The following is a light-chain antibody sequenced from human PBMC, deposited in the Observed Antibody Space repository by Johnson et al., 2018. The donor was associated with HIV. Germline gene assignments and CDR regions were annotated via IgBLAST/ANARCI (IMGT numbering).Light chain of an antibody. CDR2: ENK. CDR1: NSNIGNNY. CDR3: GIFDTRMSAGGV. V-gene: IGLV1-51*02. J-gene: IGLJ1*01. Sequence: SVLTQPPSVAAAPGQKVTISCPGSNSNIGNNYVSWYQQLPGAAPKLPIYENKQRPSGIPDRFSGSKSGTSATLGTAGLQTGDEADYYCGIFDTRMSAGGVFGTGTKVTVL.